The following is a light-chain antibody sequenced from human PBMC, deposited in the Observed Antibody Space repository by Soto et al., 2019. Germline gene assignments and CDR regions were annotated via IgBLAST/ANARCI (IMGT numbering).Light chain of an antibody. CDR1: QSVSSSH. J-gene: IGKJ2*01. CDR3: QQFCAAPHT. V-gene: IGKV3-20*01. Sequence: EIVLTQSPGTLSLSPGERATLSCRASQSVSSSHLVWYQQQTGQAPRLLIYGASSRATGIPDRFSGSGSGTDFTLTISRLEPEDFAVYYCQQFCAAPHTFGQGTKLEIK. CDR2: GAS.